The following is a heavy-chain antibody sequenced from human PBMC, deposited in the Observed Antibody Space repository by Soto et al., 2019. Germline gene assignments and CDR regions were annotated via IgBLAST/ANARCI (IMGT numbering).Heavy chain of an antibody. D-gene: IGHD6-19*01. CDR2: IITICGTA. V-gene: IGHV1-69*01. CDR1: GGTFSSYA. CDR3: ARYRTGYRSVMYRLSH. J-gene: IGHJ1*01. Sequence: QVQLVQSGAEVKKPGSSVKVSCKASGGTFSSYAISWVRQAPGQGLEWMGGIITICGTANYAQKFQGRATIIADECTSTAYMELCSLGSEDTAVFYCARYRTGYRSVMYRLSHWGLGIMVTVSS.